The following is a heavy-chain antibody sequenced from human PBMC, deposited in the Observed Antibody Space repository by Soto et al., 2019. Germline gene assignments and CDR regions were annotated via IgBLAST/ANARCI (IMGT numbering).Heavy chain of an antibody. Sequence: QVQLVQSGAEVKKPGASVKVSCKASGYTFTSYGISWVRQAPGQGLEWMGWISAYNGNTNYAQKLQGRVTMTTDTSTSTAYMELRSLRSDDTAVYYCARVKYSPHSYYYYGMDVWGQGTTVNVSS. J-gene: IGHJ6*02. CDR3: ARVKYSPHSYYYYGMDV. V-gene: IGHV1-18*01. CDR2: ISAYNGNT. CDR1: GYTFTSYG. D-gene: IGHD5-18*01.